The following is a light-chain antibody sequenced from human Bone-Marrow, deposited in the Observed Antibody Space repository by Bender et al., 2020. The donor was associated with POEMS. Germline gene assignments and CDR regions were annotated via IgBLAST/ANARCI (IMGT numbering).Light chain of an antibody. Sequence: QSALTQPASVSGSPGQSITISCTGTSSDVGTYNFVSLYQQYPGKAPKLMIYDVSKRPSGVSNRFSGSESGNTASLTISGLQPEDEADYYCCSYAGGSDVGFGGGTTLTVL. CDR2: DVS. J-gene: IGLJ2*01. CDR1: SSDVGTYNF. V-gene: IGLV2-23*02. CDR3: CSYAGGSDVG.